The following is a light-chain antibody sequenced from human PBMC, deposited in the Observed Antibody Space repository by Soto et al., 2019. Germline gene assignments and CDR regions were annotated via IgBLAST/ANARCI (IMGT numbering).Light chain of an antibody. J-gene: IGLJ2*01. CDR3: GTWDSSLGTVV. CDR2: DNM. V-gene: IGLV1-51*01. CDR1: SSNIGGNY. Sequence: QSVLTQPPSVSEAPGQKVTISCSGSSSNIGGNYVSWYQVVPRTAPKLLFYDNMKRHSGIPDRFSGSKSGTSATLGITELQIGDEAEYFCGTWDSSLGTVVFGGGTKLTVL.